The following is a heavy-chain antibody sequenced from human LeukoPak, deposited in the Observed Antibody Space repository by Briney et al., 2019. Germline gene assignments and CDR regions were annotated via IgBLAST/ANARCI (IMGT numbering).Heavy chain of an antibody. J-gene: IGHJ3*02. CDR1: GYNFAIYW. CDR3: ALRRMERNAFDI. V-gene: IGHV5-51*01. Sequence: XKXSGYNFAIYWXXWVRXXPGKGXXWMGIIHPGDSDTRYSPSFQGQVTISADKSISTAYLQWNSLKASDSAIYYCALRRMERNAFDIWGQGTMVTVSS. CDR2: IHPGDSDT. D-gene: IGHD1-1*01.